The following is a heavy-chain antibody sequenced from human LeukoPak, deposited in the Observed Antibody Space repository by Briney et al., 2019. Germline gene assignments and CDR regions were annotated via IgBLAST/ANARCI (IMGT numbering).Heavy chain of an antibody. V-gene: IGHV3-48*03. CDR2: ISSTGTTI. CDR3: ARGAHYYDGTTYYPPIDY. Sequence: GESLRLSCAASGFSFSSYEMKWVRQAPGRGLEWVSYISSTGTTIYYPDSVKGRSTISRDNAKNSLYLQLNSLRAEDTAVYYCARGAHYYDGTTYYPPIDYWGQGTLVTVSS. J-gene: IGHJ4*02. D-gene: IGHD3-22*01. CDR1: GFSFSSYE.